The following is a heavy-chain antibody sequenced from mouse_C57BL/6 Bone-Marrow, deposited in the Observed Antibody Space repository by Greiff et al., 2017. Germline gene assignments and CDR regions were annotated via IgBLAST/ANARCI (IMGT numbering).Heavy chain of an antibody. CDR2: ISGGGGNT. V-gene: IGHV5-9*01. J-gene: IGHJ2*01. CDR3: ARPYYSNRYYFDY. CDR1: GFTFSSYT. Sequence: EVQGVESGGGLVKPGGSLKLSCAASGFTFSSYTMSWVRQTPEKRLEWVATISGGGGNTYYPDSVKGRFTISRDNAKNTLYLQMSSLRSEDTALYYCARPYYSNRYYFDYWGQGTTLTVSS. D-gene: IGHD2-5*01.